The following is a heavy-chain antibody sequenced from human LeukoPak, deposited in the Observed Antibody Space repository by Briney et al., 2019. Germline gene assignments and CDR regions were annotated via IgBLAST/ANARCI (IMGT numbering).Heavy chain of an antibody. J-gene: IGHJ3*02. CDR2: IRSKANNYAT. Sequence: GGSLRLSCAASGFTLSESAIHWVRQASGKGLEWVGRIRSKANNYATAYAASVKGRFTISRDDSKKTTYLQMNSLKAEDSAVYYCSRYRGDSDAFDMWGQGTMVTVSS. CDR3: SRYRGDSDAFDM. D-gene: IGHD3-16*01. CDR1: GFTLSESA. V-gene: IGHV3-73*01.